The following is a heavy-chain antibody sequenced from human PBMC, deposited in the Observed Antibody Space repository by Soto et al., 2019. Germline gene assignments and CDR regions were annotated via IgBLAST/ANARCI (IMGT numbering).Heavy chain of an antibody. D-gene: IGHD5-18*01. CDR3: ARRYGKDAFDI. CDR2: IYHSGST. V-gene: IGHV4-30-2*01. J-gene: IGHJ3*02. CDR1: GGSISSGGYS. Sequence: SETLSLTCAVSGGSISSGGYSWSWNRQPPGKGLEWIGYIYHSGSTYYNPSLKSRVTISIDRSKNQFSLKLSSVTAADTAVYYCARRYGKDAFDIWGQGTMVTVSS.